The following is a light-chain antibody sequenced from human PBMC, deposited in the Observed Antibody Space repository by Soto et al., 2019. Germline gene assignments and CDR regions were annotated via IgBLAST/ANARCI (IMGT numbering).Light chain of an antibody. CDR2: KAS. CDR3: QQYNSYPYT. CDR1: QSISNW. Sequence: DIPMTQFPSTLSASVRDRVTITCRASQSISNWLAWYQQKPGKAPKLLMYKASDLESGVPSRFSGSGSGTEFTLTISSLQPDDFATYYCQQYNSYPYTFGQGTRLDI. V-gene: IGKV1-5*03. J-gene: IGKJ2*01.